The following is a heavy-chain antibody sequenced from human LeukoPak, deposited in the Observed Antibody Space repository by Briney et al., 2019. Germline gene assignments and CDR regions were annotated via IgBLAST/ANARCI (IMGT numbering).Heavy chain of an antibody. CDR2: IYYSGST. D-gene: IGHD6-13*01. V-gene: IGHV4-59*08. Sequence: PSETLSLTCTVSGGSISSYYWSWIRQPPGKGLEWIGYIYYSGSTNYNPSLKSRVTISVDTSKNQFSLKLSSVTAADTAVYYCARHSSSWTPLFDYWGHGTLVTVSS. J-gene: IGHJ4*01. CDR3: ARHSSSWTPLFDY. CDR1: GGSISSYY.